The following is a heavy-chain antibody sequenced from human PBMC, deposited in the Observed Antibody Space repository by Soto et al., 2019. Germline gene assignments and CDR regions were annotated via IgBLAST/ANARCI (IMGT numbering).Heavy chain of an antibody. CDR2: ISPILGAA. J-gene: IGHJ5*02. CDR3: ARDLPPYCSSTSCSEANWFDP. D-gene: IGHD2-2*01. Sequence: SVKVSCKTSGGTFSSYTISWVRQAPGQGLEWMGGISPILGAASHAPSFQGRVTITADDSTNTAFMELTSLRSDDTAVYYCARDLPPYCSSTSCSEANWFDPWGQGTPVTVSS. CDR1: GGTFSSYT. V-gene: IGHV1-69*13.